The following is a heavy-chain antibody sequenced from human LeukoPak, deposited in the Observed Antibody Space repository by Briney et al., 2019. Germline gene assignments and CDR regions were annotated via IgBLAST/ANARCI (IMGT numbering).Heavy chain of an antibody. CDR3: AKYTTYYYGSGNNGY. CDR1: EFTFSSYA. CDR2: ISGSGGST. V-gene: IGHV3-23*01. D-gene: IGHD3-10*01. Sequence: PGGSLRLSCAASEFTFSSYAMSWVRQAPGKGLEWVSAISGSGGSTYYADSVKGRFTISRDNSKNTLYLQMNSLRAEDTAVYYCAKYTTYYYGSGNNGYWGQGTLVTVSS. J-gene: IGHJ4*02.